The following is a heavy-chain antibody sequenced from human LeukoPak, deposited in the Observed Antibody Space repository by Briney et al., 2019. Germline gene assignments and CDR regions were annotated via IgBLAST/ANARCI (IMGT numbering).Heavy chain of an antibody. CDR1: GLTFSGRA. CDR3: ANEIRPNDY. Sequence: GGSLRLSCAVSGLTFSGRAMTWVRQAPGQGLQWVSSIDISGDNTAYADAVKGRFTISRDNSRSTLYLRMNDLRVEDSAIYYCANEIRPNDYWGQGTLVTVSS. CDR2: IDISGDNT. V-gene: IGHV3-23*01. J-gene: IGHJ4*02.